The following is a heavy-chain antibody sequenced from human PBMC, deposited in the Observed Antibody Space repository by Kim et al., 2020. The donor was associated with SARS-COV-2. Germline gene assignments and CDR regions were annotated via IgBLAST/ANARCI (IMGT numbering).Heavy chain of an antibody. D-gene: IGHD6-13*01. CDR1: GFTFSSYS. CDR3: ARAPTAAGALGVDY. V-gene: IGHV3-21*01. CDR2: ISSSSSYI. J-gene: IGHJ4*02. Sequence: GGSLRLSCAASGFTFSSYSMNWVRQAPGKGLEWVSSISSSSSYIYYADSVKGRFTISRDNAKNSLYLQMNSLRAEDTAVYYCARAPTAAGALGVDYWGQGTLVTVSS.